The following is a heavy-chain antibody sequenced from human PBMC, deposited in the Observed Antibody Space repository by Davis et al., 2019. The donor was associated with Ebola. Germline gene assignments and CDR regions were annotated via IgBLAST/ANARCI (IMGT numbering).Heavy chain of an antibody. CDR2: IYYSGST. CDR1: GGSISSSSYY. D-gene: IGHD2-8*01. CDR3: ARGYAINYYYGMDV. V-gene: IGHV4-39*07. Sequence: SETLSLTFTVSGGSISSSSYYWGWIRQPPGKGLEWIGSIYYSGSTNYNPSPKSRVTISVDTSKNQFSLKLSSVTAADTAVYYCARGYAINYYYGMDVWGQGTTVTVSS. J-gene: IGHJ6*02.